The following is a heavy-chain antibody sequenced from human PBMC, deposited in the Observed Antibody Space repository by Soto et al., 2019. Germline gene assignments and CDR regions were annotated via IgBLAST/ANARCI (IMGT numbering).Heavy chain of an antibody. V-gene: IGHV4-38-2*01. CDR3: ATKGGQLSSYYFDY. CDR2: IYQSGIT. J-gene: IGHJ4*02. Sequence: PSETLSLTCAVSAYSVSNDSYWGWFRQPPGRGLEWITSIYQSGITYYNPSLKSRVTISVNTSKNYFSLKLSSVTAADTAVYYCATKGGQLSSYYFDYWGQGVLVTVSS. CDR1: AYSVSNDSY. D-gene: IGHD1-1*01.